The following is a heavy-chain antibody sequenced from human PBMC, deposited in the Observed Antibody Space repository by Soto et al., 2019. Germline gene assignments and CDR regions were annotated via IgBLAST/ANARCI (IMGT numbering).Heavy chain of an antibody. D-gene: IGHD6-13*01. V-gene: IGHV1-18*01. Sequence: ASVKVSCKASGYTFTSYGISWVRQAPGQGLEWTGWISAYNGNTNYAQKLQGRVTMTTDTSTSTAYMELRSLRSDDTAVYYCARTGSVAAAALAYNWFATWGQGTLVTVSS. CDR2: ISAYNGNT. J-gene: IGHJ5*02. CDR3: ARTGSVAAAALAYNWFAT. CDR1: GYTFTSYG.